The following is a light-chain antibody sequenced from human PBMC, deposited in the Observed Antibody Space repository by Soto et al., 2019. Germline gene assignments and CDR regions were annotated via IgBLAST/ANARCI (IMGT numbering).Light chain of an antibody. Sequence: QSALTQPASVSGSPGQSITISCTGTSRDVGGYNYVSWYQQHPGKAPKLMIYDVSNRPSGVSNRFSGSKSGNTASLTISGLQAEEEAAYYCSSYTSSSTLVFGGGTKVTVL. CDR2: DVS. V-gene: IGLV2-14*01. CDR3: SSYTSSSTLV. CDR1: SRDVGGYNY. J-gene: IGLJ2*01.